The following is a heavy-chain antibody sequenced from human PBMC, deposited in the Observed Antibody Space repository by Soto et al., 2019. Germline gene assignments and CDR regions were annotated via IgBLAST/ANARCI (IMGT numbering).Heavy chain of an antibody. CDR3: AREGSDTAMVTRYYGIDV. CDR2: IIPIFGTA. V-gene: IGHV1-69*13. Sequence: SVQVSWKASGGAFRVCARSWVRQVPGQGFEWMGGIIPIFGTANYEQKCPGRVTITADESTSTAYMELRSLRSEDTAVYYCAREGSDTAMVTRYYGIDVWGQGTGVTVSS. J-gene: IGHJ6*02. D-gene: IGHD5-18*01. CDR1: GGAFRVCA.